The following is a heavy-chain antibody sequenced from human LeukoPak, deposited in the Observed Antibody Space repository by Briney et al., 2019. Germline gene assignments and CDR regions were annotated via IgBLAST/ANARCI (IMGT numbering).Heavy chain of an antibody. CDR1: VFSVSSNY. CDR3: ARGDSSGYPVKD. Sequence: PGGSLRLSCAASVFSVSSNYISWVRHAPWKGLECVSVIYSGGSTYYADSVKGRFTISRDNSKNTLYLQMNSLRAEDTAVYYCARGDSSGYPVKDWGQGTLVTVSS. D-gene: IGHD3-22*01. CDR2: IYSGGST. J-gene: IGHJ4*02. V-gene: IGHV3-53*01.